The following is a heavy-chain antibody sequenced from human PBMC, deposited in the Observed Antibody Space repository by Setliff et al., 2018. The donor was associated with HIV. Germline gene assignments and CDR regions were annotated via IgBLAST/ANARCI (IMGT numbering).Heavy chain of an antibody. Sequence: SETLSLTCSVSGGSTSSSSYYWAWVRQPPGKGLEWIGSFYYSGSTYYNPSLKSRVTISVDTSKNQFSLRLTSVTAADTAVYYCARNTRAGDFDYWGQGTLVTVSS. CDR1: GGSTSSSSYY. CDR3: ARNTRAGDFDY. CDR2: FYYSGST. J-gene: IGHJ4*02. V-gene: IGHV4-39*01. D-gene: IGHD3-10*01.